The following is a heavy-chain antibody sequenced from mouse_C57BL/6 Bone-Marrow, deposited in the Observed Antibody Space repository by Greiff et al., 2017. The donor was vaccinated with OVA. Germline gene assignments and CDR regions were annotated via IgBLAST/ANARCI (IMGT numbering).Heavy chain of an antibody. J-gene: IGHJ4*01. CDR2: ISNLAYSI. CDR3: ARHNGNPFYYAMDY. CDR1: GFPFSDYG. Sequence: DVKLVESGGGLVQPGGSLKLSCAASGFPFSDYGMAWVRQAPRKGPEWVAFISNLAYSIYYADTVTGRFTISRENAKNTLYLEMSSLRSEDADMDYCARHNGNPFYYAMDYWGQGTSVTVSS. D-gene: IGHD1-1*01. V-gene: IGHV5-15*01.